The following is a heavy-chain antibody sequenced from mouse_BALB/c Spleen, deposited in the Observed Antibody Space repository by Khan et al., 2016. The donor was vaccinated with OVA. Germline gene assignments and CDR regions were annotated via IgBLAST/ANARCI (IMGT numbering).Heavy chain of an antibody. J-gene: IGHJ4*01. V-gene: IGHV2-6-4*01. CDR2: IWGGGVT. Sequence: QVQLKQSGPGLVAPSQSLSITCTVSGFSLSRYNIHWVRQPPGKGLEWLGMIWGGGVTDYNSTLKSILSINKDNSKSQVFLKMNSLQTDDTAMYYCARAYYRYDGYYAIDFWGQGTSVTVSS. CDR3: ARAYYRYDGYYAIDF. D-gene: IGHD2-14*01. CDR1: GFSLSRYN.